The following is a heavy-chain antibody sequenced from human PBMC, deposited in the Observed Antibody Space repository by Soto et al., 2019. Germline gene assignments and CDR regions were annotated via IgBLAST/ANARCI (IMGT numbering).Heavy chain of an antibody. CDR3: ARGYGRNFDY. D-gene: IGHD5-18*01. J-gene: IGHJ4*02. V-gene: IGHV4-4*02. Sequence: SETLSLTCRVSGYFISSSHWWSWLRQPPGKGLEWIGEINHSGSTNYNPSLKSRVTISADTSKNQFSLKLSSVTAADTAVYYCARGYGRNFDYWGQGTLVTVSS. CDR1: GYFISSSHW. CDR2: INHSGST.